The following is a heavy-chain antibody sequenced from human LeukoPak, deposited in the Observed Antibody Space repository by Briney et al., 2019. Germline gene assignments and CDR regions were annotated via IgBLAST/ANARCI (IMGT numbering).Heavy chain of an antibody. CDR2: IIPIFGTA. D-gene: IGHD6-19*01. CDR1: GGTFSSYA. V-gene: IGHV1-69*13. Sequence: SVKVSCKASGGTFSSYAISWVRQAPGQGLEWMGGIIPIFGTANYAQKFQGRVTITADESTSTAYMELRSLRSDDTAVYYCARDLAVAGTFGYWGQGTLVTVSS. CDR3: ARDLAVAGTFGY. J-gene: IGHJ4*02.